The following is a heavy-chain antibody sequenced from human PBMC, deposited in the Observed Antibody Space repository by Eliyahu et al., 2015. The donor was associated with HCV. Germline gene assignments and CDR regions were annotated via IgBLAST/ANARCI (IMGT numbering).Heavy chain of an antibody. CDR2: INPNXGGT. Sequence: QVQLVQSGAEVXKPGASVXVSCXVSGYTFTXNYLXWVRQAPGQPLXWXGWINPNXGGTDXAQNFQGRVAMTRDTSINTIYMELSSLTSDDTAVYYCARALFNSGFDYWGQGTLLTVSS. V-gene: IGHV1-2*02. J-gene: IGHJ4*02. CDR1: GYTFTXNY. D-gene: IGHD6-25*01. CDR3: ARALFNSGFDY.